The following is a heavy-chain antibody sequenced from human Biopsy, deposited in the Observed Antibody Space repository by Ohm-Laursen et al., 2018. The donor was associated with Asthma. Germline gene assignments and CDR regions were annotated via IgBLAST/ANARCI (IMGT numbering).Heavy chain of an antibody. J-gene: IGHJ6*02. D-gene: IGHD3-10*01. CDR3: ARDMGAGPNQPPSGSGSSHLYGMDV. CDR2: ISWNSGTI. V-gene: IGHV3-9*01. Sequence: SLRLSCAASGFSFDDYALFWVRQAPGKGLEWVSGISWNSGTIGYADSVKGRFTISRDNAKNSLYLQMNSLGPEDTAVYYCARDMGAGPNQPPSGSGSSHLYGMDVWGQGTTVTVSS. CDR1: GFSFDDYA.